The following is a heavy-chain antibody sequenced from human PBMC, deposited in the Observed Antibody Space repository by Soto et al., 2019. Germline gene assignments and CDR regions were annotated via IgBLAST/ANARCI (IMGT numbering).Heavy chain of an antibody. Sequence: ASVKVSCKASGYTFTSYYIHWVRQAPGQGLEWMGIINPSGDSTNYAQKFQGRVTMTRDTSTSTVYMELSRLRSEDTAVYYCARPLTGRYNWFDPWGQGTMVTV. J-gene: IGHJ5*02. CDR3: ARPLTGRYNWFDP. CDR1: GYTFTSYY. CDR2: INPSGDST. V-gene: IGHV1-46*01.